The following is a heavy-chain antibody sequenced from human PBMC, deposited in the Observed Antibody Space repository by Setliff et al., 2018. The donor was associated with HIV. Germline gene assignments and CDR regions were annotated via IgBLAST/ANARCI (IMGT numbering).Heavy chain of an antibody. CDR2: IYTSGST. D-gene: IGHD3-10*01. V-gene: IGHV4-61*02. Sequence: SETLSLTCTVSGGSISSGSYYWSWIRQPAGKGLQWIGRIYTSGSTNYNPSLKSRVTISVDTSKNQFSLKLNSVTAADTAVYYCAKHRDFGSGSYFDHWGQGTKVTVSS. J-gene: IGHJ4*02. CDR1: GGSISSGSYY. CDR3: AKHRDFGSGSYFDH.